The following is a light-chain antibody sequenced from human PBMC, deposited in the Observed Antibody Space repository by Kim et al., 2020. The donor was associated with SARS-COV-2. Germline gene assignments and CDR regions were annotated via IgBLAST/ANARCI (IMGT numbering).Light chain of an antibody. CDR1: SLRSYY. CDR3: NSRDSSGNHVV. J-gene: IGLJ2*01. V-gene: IGLV3-19*01. Sequence: SSALTQDPAVSVALGQTVRITCQGDSLRSYYASWYQQKPVQAPVLVIYGKNNRPSGIPDRFSGSSSGNTASLTITGAQAEDEAGYYCNSRDSSGNHVVFGGGTQLTVL. CDR2: GKN.